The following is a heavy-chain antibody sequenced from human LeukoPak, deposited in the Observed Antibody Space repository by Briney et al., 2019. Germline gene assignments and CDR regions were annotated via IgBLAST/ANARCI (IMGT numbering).Heavy chain of an antibody. J-gene: IGHJ4*02. CDR1: GFSFRSYG. CDR3: AKAETVTQRGYFDY. Sequence: GGSLRLSCTASGFSFRSYGMHWVRQTAGRGLEWLAFMRYDGKEEYYADSVKGRFTISRDNSKNTLHLQMNSLRAEDTAVYYCAKAETVTQRGYFDYWGQGTLVTVSS. V-gene: IGHV3-30*02. CDR2: MRYDGKEE. D-gene: IGHD4-17*01.